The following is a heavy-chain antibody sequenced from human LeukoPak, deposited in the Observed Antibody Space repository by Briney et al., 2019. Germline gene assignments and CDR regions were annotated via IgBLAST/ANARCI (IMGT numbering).Heavy chain of an antibody. Sequence: SETLSLTCAVYGGSFSGYYWSWIRQPPGKGLEWIGEINHSGSTNYNPSLKSRVTISVDTSKNQFSLKLSSVTAADTAVYYCARGPGNTRDGYSPIFDYWGQGTLVTASS. CDR2: INHSGST. CDR1: GGSFSGYY. D-gene: IGHD5-18*01. J-gene: IGHJ4*02. CDR3: ARGPGNTRDGYSPIFDY. V-gene: IGHV4-34*01.